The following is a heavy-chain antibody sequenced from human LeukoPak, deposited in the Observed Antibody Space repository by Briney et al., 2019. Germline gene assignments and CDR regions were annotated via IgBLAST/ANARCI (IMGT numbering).Heavy chain of an antibody. V-gene: IGHV4-30-2*01. CDR1: GGSISSGGYY. J-gene: IGHJ4*02. D-gene: IGHD3-16*01. CDR2: IYHSGST. Sequence: SETLSLTCTVSGGSISSGGYYWSWIRQPPGKGLEWIGYIYHSGSTYYNPSLKSRVTISVDRSKNQFSLKLSSVTAADTAVYYCARDPGEWLDYWGQGTLVTVSS. CDR3: ARDPGEWLDY.